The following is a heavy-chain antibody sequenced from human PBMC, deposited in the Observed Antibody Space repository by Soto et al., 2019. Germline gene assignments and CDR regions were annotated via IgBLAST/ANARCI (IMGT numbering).Heavy chain of an antibody. CDR2: IIPIFGTA. V-gene: IGHV1-69*01. J-gene: IGHJ2*01. D-gene: IGHD2-15*01. CDR1: GGTFSSYA. Sequence: QVQLVQSGAEVKKPGSSVKVSCKASGGTFSSYAISWVRQAPGQGLEWMGGIIPIFGTANYAQKFQGRVTITADESTSTAYMDLSSLRSEETAVYYCARDQCLCGSGGSCSHWYLDPWGRGTLVTVAS. CDR3: ARDQCLCGSGGSCSHWYLDP.